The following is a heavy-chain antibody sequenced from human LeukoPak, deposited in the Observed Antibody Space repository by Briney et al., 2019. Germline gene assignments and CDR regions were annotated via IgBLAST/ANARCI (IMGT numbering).Heavy chain of an antibody. CDR3: ARAKVTPPYYFYYYMDV. CDR1: GFTFSSYA. J-gene: IGHJ6*03. D-gene: IGHD2-21*02. Sequence: GGSLRLSCAASGFTFSSYAMSWVRQAPGKGLEWVSAISGSGGSTYYADSVKGRFTISRDNAKNSLYLQMNSLRAEDTAVYYCARAKVTPPYYFYYYMDVWGKGTTVTVSS. V-gene: IGHV3-23*01. CDR2: ISGSGGST.